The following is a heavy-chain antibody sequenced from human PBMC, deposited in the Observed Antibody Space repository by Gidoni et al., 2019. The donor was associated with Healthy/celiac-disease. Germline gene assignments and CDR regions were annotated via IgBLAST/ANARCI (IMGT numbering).Heavy chain of an antibody. Sequence: QVQLVESGGGVVQPGRSLRLYCAASGFTFSSYAMHWVRQAPGKGLEWVAVISYDGSNKYYADSVKGRFTISRDNSKNTLYLQMNSLRAEDTAVYYCARSDTTEYYFDYWGQGTLVTVSS. CDR2: ISYDGSNK. V-gene: IGHV3-30-3*01. CDR3: ARSDTTEYYFDY. CDR1: GFTFSSYA. D-gene: IGHD3-10*01. J-gene: IGHJ4*02.